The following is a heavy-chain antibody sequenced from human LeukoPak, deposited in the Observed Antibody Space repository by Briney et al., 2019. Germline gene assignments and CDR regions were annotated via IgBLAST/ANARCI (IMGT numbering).Heavy chain of an antibody. J-gene: IGHJ6*03. D-gene: IGHD6-13*01. CDR1: GGSISSSSYY. V-gene: IGHV4-39*07. Sequence: SETLSLTCTVSGGSISSSSYYWGWIRQPPGKGLEWIGTIYYSGSTYYNPSLKSRVTISVDTSKNQFSLKLSSVTAADTAVYYCARGVRGQQLVYYYYYYMDVWGKGTTVTVSS. CDR2: IYYSGST. CDR3: ARGVRGQQLVYYYYYYMDV.